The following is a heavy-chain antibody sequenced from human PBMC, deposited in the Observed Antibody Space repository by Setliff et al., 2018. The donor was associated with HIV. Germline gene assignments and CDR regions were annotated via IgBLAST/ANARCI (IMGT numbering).Heavy chain of an antibody. CDR1: GGSITTNNYY. J-gene: IGHJ3*02. V-gene: IGHV4-39*01. D-gene: IGHD2-21*01. CDR2: IYYSGTT. CDR3: ARPRLRGSGAFDI. Sequence: PSETLSLTCTVTGGSITTNNYYWGWIRQPPGKGLEWIGSIYYSGTTYYNPSLKSRVAISVDTSKNQFSLKLSSVTAADTAVYYCARPRLRGSGAFDIWGQGTMVTVSS.